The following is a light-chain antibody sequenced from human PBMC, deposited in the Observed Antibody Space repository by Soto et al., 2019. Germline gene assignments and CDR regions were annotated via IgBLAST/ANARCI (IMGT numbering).Light chain of an antibody. J-gene: IGLJ2*01. Sequence: QPVLTQSPSASASLGASVKLTCTLSSGHSSYAIAWHQQQPEKGPRYLMKLNSDGSHSKGDGIPDRFSGSSSGAERYLTISNLQSEDAADYYCQTWGTGEVFGGGTKLTVL. V-gene: IGLV4-69*01. CDR3: QTWGTGEV. CDR1: SGHSSYA. CDR2: LNSDGSH.